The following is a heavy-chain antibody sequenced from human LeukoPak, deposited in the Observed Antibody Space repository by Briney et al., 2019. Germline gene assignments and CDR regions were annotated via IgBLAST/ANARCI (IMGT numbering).Heavy chain of an antibody. Sequence: PGGSLRLSCAASGFTFSSYAMSWVRQAPGKGLEWVSAISGSGGSTYYADSVKGRFTISRDNSKNTLYLQMNSLRAEDTALYYCAKDMRFDWTPYYFDYWGQGTLVTVSS. D-gene: IGHD3-9*01. CDR3: AKDMRFDWTPYYFDY. J-gene: IGHJ4*02. CDR1: GFTFSSYA. V-gene: IGHV3-23*01. CDR2: ISGSGGST.